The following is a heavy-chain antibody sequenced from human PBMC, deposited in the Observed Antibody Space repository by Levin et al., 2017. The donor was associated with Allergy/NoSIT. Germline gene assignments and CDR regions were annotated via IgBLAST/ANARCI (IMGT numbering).Heavy chain of an antibody. CDR2: ISYDGSNK. CDR3: ARLAAAGSFFDY. V-gene: IGHV3-30*03. Sequence: LSLTCAASGFTFSSYGMHWVRQAPGKGLEWVAVISYDGSNKYYADSVKGRFTISRDNSKNTLYLQMNSLRAEDTAVYYCARLAAAGSFFDYWGQGTLVTVSS. J-gene: IGHJ4*02. CDR1: GFTFSSYG. D-gene: IGHD6-13*01.